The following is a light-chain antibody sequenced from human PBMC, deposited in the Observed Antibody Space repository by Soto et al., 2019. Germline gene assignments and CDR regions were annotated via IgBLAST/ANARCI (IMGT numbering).Light chain of an antibody. CDR1: ESISGW. Sequence: DIQMTQSPSTLSASVGDRVTITCRASESISGWLDWYQQKPGKAPKLVIFKASTLESGVPSRFSGSGSGTEFTLSISSLQPDDFATYYCQQYNTYPRTFGQGTKVEIK. V-gene: IGKV1-5*03. CDR2: KAS. J-gene: IGKJ1*01. CDR3: QQYNTYPRT.